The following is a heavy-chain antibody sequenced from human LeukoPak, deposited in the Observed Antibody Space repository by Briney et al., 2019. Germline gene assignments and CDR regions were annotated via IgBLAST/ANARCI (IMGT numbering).Heavy chain of an antibody. J-gene: IGHJ4*02. Sequence: SETLSLTCTVSGGPISSYYWSWVRQPPGKGLEWVGYIYTSGSTNYKPSLKSRLTISVDPTNNQFSLKLSSITADDTAVYYYARQRRGYYTIDYWGQGTLVTVSS. D-gene: IGHD3-3*01. V-gene: IGHV4-4*09. CDR3: ARQRRGYYTIDY. CDR2: IYTSGST. CDR1: GGPISSYY.